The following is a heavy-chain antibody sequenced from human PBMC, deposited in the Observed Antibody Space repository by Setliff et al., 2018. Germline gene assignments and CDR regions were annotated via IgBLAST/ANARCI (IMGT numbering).Heavy chain of an antibody. D-gene: IGHD3-3*01. J-gene: IGHJ3*02. Sequence: GASVKVSCKASGGPFSNYALSWVRQAPGQGPEWMGRITPVLGTTDYSQKFQGRVTITADESTRTVNMELRSLKSEDTALYYCRQAVVGGDVFDIWGQGTVVTVSS. CDR2: ITPVLGTT. CDR3: RQAVVGGDVFDI. V-gene: IGHV1-69*11. CDR1: GGPFSNYA.